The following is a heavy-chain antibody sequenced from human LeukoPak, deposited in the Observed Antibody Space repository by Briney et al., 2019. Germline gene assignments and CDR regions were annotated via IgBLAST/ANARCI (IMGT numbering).Heavy chain of an antibody. D-gene: IGHD3-10*01. Sequence: VGSLRLSCAASGFTFSSYSMNWVRQAPGKGLEWVSSISSSSSYIYYADSVKGRFTISRDNAKNSLYLQMNSLRAEDTAVYYCATRGITMVRGSRGYYGMDVWGQGTTVTVSS. CDR3: ATRGITMVRGSRGYYGMDV. V-gene: IGHV3-21*01. J-gene: IGHJ6*02. CDR2: ISSSSSYI. CDR1: GFTFSSYS.